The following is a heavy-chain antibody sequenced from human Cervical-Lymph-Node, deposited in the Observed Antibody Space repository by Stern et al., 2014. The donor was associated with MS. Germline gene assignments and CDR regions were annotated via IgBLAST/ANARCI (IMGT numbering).Heavy chain of an antibody. CDR3: ARDRGSYSDY. CDR2: ISPKTGSA. J-gene: IGHJ4*02. Sequence: VQLVESGAEVERPGASVKVSCKASGYTFTAYFLHWVRPAPGQGLVWMGWISPKTGSATYAQKFQDRVAMTSDTSINTGYMEVSSLRSDDTAVYYCARDRGSYSDYWGQGTLVAVSS. V-gene: IGHV1-2*02. CDR1: GYTFTAYF. D-gene: IGHD1-26*01.